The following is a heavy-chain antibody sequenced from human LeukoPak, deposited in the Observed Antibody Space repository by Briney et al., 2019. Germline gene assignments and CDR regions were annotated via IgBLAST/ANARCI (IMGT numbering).Heavy chain of an antibody. CDR1: GGSISSGDYY. CDR3: ARAVYEYVWGSYRLGFDY. D-gene: IGHD3-16*02. J-gene: IGHJ4*02. Sequence: PSETLSLTCTVSGGSISSGDYYWSWIRQPPGKGLEWIGYIYYSGSTYYNPSLKSRVTISVDTSKNQFSLKLSSVTAADTAVYYCARAVYEYVWGSYRLGFDYWGQGTLVTVSS. V-gene: IGHV4-30-4*01. CDR2: IYYSGST.